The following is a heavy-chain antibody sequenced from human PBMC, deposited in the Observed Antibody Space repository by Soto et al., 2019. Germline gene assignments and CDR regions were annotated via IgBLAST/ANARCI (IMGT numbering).Heavy chain of an antibody. CDR1: GGTFSSYA. J-gene: IGHJ6*02. Sequence: QVQLVQSGAEVKKPGSSVKVSCKASGGTFSSYAISWVRQAPGQGLEWMGGIIPIFGTANYAQKFQGRVTITADESTSTAYMELSSLRSEDTAVYYCARQSQEDCSSTSGYLGEDYYYGMDVWGQGTTVTVSS. V-gene: IGHV1-69*01. CDR2: IIPIFGTA. D-gene: IGHD2-2*01. CDR3: ARQSQEDCSSTSGYLGEDYYYGMDV.